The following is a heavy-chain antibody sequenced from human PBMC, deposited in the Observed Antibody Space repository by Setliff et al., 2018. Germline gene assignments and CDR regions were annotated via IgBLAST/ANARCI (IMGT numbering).Heavy chain of an antibody. V-gene: IGHV1-3*01. D-gene: IGHD6-6*01. J-gene: IGHJ4*02. Sequence: GASVKVSCKASGFTLTSYPIHWVRQAPGQRLEWMGWINPDNGNRKYSQRFQGRVTITRDTSASTVFLELSTLRSEDTAVYYCARDGIAARPGADYWGQGTLVTVSS. CDR3: ARDGIAARPGADY. CDR1: GFTLTSYP. CDR2: INPDNGNR.